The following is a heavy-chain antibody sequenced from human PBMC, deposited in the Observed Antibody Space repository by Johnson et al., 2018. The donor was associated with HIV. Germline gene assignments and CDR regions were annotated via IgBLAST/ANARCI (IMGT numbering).Heavy chain of an antibody. V-gene: IGHV3-53*01. Sequence: VQLVESGGGVIRPGGSLRLSCAASGFTFDDYGMSWVRQAPGKGLEWVSVIYSGGSTYYADSVKGRFTISRDNSKNTLYLQMNSLRAEDTAVYYCARERLRAGAFDIWGQGTMVTVSS. CDR2: IYSGGST. J-gene: IGHJ3*02. CDR1: GFTFDDYG. D-gene: IGHD6-13*01. CDR3: ARERLRAGAFDI.